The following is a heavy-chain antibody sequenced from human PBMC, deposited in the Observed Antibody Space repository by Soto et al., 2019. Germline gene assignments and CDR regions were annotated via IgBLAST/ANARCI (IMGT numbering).Heavy chain of an antibody. CDR2: IYYSGST. J-gene: IGHJ4*02. CDR1: GGSISSGDYY. D-gene: IGHD1-1*01. V-gene: IGHV4-30-4*01. CDR3: ARQVATGFGY. Sequence: SETLSLTCSVSGGSISSGDYYWSWIRQPPGKGLEWIGYIYYSGSTYYNPSLKSRVTISVDTSKNQFSLKLSSVTAADTAVYYCARQVATGFGYWGQGTLVTVSS.